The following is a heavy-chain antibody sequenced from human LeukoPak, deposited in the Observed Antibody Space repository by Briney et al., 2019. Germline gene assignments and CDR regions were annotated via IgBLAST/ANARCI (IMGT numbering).Heavy chain of an antibody. CDR3: AKGLWASTVGATGIFFDY. Sequence: GGILRLSCAASGFTFSSYGMSWVRQSPGKGLEWVSTISGTGGSTSYADSVKGRFIISRDSSENTLYLQMHSLGVEDTGVYYCAKGLWASTVGATGIFFDYWGQGIQVTVSS. CDR2: ISGTGGST. J-gene: IGHJ4*02. D-gene: IGHD1-26*01. CDR1: GFTFSSYG. V-gene: IGHV3-23*01.